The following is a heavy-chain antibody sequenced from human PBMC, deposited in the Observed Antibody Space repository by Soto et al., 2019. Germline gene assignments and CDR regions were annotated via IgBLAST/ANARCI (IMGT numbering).Heavy chain of an antibody. V-gene: IGHV1-58*02. CDR3: AADGIYSGS. Sequence: QMQLLQSGPEVKKPGTSVKVSCKTSGFTFTNSAIQWVRQARGERLEWIGWIVVGTGNAKYAQKFQDRVTITRDMSTGTAFVELRKLRSDDTAVYYCAADGIYSGSWGQGTLVTDSS. CDR1: GFTFTNSA. CDR2: IVVGTGNA. D-gene: IGHD3-10*01. J-gene: IGHJ4*02.